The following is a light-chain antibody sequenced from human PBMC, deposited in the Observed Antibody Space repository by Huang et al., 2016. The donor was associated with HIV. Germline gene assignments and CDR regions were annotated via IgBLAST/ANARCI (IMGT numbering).Light chain of an antibody. CDR3: QQYDYIPRT. CDR2: EAT. Sequence: DIQMTQSPSFLSASVGDRVTITCQASQDVGKYLKWYQQKPGKAPKLLTYEATNVETGVPARFSGSGSGTDFTFTISSLQPEDIGTYYCQQYDYIPRTFGQGTKVEI. V-gene: IGKV1-33*01. J-gene: IGKJ1*01. CDR1: QDVGKY.